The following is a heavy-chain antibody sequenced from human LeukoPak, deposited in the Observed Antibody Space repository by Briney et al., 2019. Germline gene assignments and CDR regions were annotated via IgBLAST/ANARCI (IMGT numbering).Heavy chain of an antibody. CDR3: ARDNYSYGLDY. CDR2: IYHNGSP. V-gene: IGHV4-30-2*01. Sequence: SETLSLTCAVSGGSISSGGYSWIWIRQPPGKGLEWIGYIYHNGSPYYNPSLKSRVTISVYRSQNQFSLKLSSVTAADTAVYYCARDNYSYGLDYWGQGTLVTVSS. D-gene: IGHD5-18*01. J-gene: IGHJ4*02. CDR1: GGSISSGGYS.